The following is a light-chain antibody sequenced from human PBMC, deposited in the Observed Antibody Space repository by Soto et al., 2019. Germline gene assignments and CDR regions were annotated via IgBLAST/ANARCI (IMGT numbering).Light chain of an antibody. Sequence: DIQMTQSPSTLSASVGDRVTITCRASQSISSWLAWYQQKPGKAPKLLIYDASSLESGVPSRFSGSGSGTEFTLTISGLQSEDFAIYYCLQYDTWPPGTFGQGTKVEI. CDR1: QSISSW. CDR2: DAS. J-gene: IGKJ1*01. CDR3: LQYDTWPPGT. V-gene: IGKV1-5*01.